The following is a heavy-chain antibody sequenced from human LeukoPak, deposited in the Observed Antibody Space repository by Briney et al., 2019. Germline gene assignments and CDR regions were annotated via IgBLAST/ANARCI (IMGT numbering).Heavy chain of an antibody. CDR1: GYSISSNYY. V-gene: IGHV4-38-2*02. D-gene: IGHD3-22*01. CDR2: IYYSGST. CDR3: AVYYYDSSGYYGPFDY. J-gene: IGHJ4*02. Sequence: SETLSLTCTVSGYSISSNYYWGWIRQPPGKGLEWIGSIYYSGSTNYNPSLKSRVTISVDTSKNQFSLKLSSVTAAGTAVYYCAVYYYDSSGYYGPFDYWGQGTLVTVSS.